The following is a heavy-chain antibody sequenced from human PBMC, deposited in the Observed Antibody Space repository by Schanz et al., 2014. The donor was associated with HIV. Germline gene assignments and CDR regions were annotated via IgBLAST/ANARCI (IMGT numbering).Heavy chain of an antibody. D-gene: IGHD3-9*01. CDR1: GYIFTSNG. V-gene: IGHV1-18*01. CDR2: ISTSNGNT. Sequence: QVQLVQSGAEVKKPGASVRVSCKTSGYIFTSNGISWVRQAPGQGLEWMGWISTSNGNTNYAQKFQGRVTMTTDTSTSTAYMELRSLRSDDTAVYYCARGQDWPGPQLDHWGHGTLVIVSS. J-gene: IGHJ5*02. CDR3: ARGQDWPGPQLDH.